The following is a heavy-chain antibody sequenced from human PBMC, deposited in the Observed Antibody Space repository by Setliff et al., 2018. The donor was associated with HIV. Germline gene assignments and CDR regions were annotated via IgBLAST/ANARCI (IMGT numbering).Heavy chain of an antibody. J-gene: IGHJ5*02. V-gene: IGHV1-8*02. CDR3: ARALPYDSSGYYFVGWFDP. D-gene: IGHD3-22*01. CDR1: GYTFTSYD. CDR2: MNPNSGNT. Sequence: EASVKVSCKASGYTFTSYDINWVRQATGQGLEWMGWMNPNSGNTGYAQKFQGRVTMTRNTFISTAYMELSSLRSEDTAVYYCARALPYDSSGYYFVGWFDPWGQGTLVTVSS.